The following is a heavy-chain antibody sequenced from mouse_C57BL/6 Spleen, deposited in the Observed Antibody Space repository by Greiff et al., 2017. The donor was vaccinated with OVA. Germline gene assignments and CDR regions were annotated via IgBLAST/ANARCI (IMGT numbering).Heavy chain of an antibody. CDR1: GYSFTGYF. CDR3: ARWAGSSYGRYFDV. J-gene: IGHJ1*03. D-gene: IGHD1-1*01. CDR2: INPYNGDT. V-gene: IGHV1-20*01. Sequence: DVQLQESGPELVKPGDSVKISCKASGYSFTGYFMNWVMQSHGKSLEWIGRINPYNGDTFYNQKFKGKATLTVDKSSSTAHMELRSLTSEDSAVYYCARWAGSSYGRYFDVWGTGTTVTVSS.